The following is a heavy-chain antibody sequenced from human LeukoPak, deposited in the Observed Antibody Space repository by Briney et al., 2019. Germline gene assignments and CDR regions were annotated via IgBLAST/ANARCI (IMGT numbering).Heavy chain of an antibody. V-gene: IGHV4-61*02. Sequence: SETLSLTCTVSGGSISSGSYYWSWIRQPAGKGLEWIGRIYTSGSTNYNPSLKSRVTISVDTSKNQFSLKLSSVTAADTAVYYCARDGTTMVRGVVTSNYMDVWGKGTTVTVSS. CDR2: IYTSGST. CDR1: GGSISSGSYY. CDR3: ARDGTTMVRGVVTSNYMDV. D-gene: IGHD3-10*01. J-gene: IGHJ6*03.